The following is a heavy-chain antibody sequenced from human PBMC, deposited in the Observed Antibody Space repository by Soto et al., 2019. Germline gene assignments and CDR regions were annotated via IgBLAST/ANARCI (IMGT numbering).Heavy chain of an antibody. CDR1: GGSISSGGYS. Sequence: SETLSLTCAVSGGSISSGGYSWSWIRQPXGKGLEWIGYIYHSGSTYYNPSLKSRVTISVDRSKNQFSLKLSSVTAADTAVYYCARVPDRWGQGTLVTVSS. V-gene: IGHV4-30-2*01. CDR3: ARVPDR. D-gene: IGHD2-2*01. CDR2: IYHSGST. J-gene: IGHJ5*02.